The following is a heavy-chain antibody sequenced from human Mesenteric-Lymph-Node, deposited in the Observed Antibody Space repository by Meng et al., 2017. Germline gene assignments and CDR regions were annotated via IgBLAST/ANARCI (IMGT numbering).Heavy chain of an antibody. CDR1: GGALRGYY. J-gene: IGHJ4*02. Sequence: QVQLKQWGAEVLKPSETLSLTCAVHGGALRGYYWSWIRQPPGKGLEWMGEVYHNGVTKYSPSLRSRVVISIDTSKNQFSLNLRSVSAADTAMYYCARGGATPMIIKYWGPGTLVTVSS. D-gene: IGHD3-10*01. CDR2: VYHNGVT. CDR3: ARGGATPMIIKY. V-gene: IGHV4-34*02.